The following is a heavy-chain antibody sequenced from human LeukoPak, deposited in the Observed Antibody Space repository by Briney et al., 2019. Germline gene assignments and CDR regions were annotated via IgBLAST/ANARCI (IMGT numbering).Heavy chain of an antibody. CDR2: FDPEDGET. V-gene: IGHV1-24*01. D-gene: IGHD3-3*01. J-gene: IGHJ4*02. CDR1: GYTLTELS. Sequence: ASVKISCKVSGYTLTELSMHWVRQAPGKGLEWMGGFDPEDGETIYAQKFQGRVTMTEDTSTDTAYMELSSLRSEDTAVYYCATGFRVGFWSGYYVEDDYWGQGTLVTVSS. CDR3: ATGFRVGFWSGYYVEDDY.